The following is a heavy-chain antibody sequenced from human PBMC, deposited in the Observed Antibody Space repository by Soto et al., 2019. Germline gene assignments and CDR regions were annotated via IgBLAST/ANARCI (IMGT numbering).Heavy chain of an antibody. D-gene: IGHD2-15*01. V-gene: IGHV1-69*13. CDR1: GGTFSSYA. CDR3: ASVETQRYYYGMDV. Sequence: SLKVSCKASGGTFSSYAISWVRHAPGQGLEWMGGIIPIFRTADYAQKFQGRVTITADESTSTAYMELSSLRSEDTAVYYCASVETQRYYYGMDVWGQGTTVTVSS. CDR2: IIPIFRTA. J-gene: IGHJ6*02.